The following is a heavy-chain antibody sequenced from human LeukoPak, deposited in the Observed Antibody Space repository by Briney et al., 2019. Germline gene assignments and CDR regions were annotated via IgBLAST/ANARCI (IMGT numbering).Heavy chain of an antibody. V-gene: IGHV3-23*01. CDR2: ISGSGGST. J-gene: IGHJ6*02. D-gene: IGHD3-3*01. CDR1: GFTFSNYA. Sequence: GGSLRLSCAASGFTFSNYAISWVRQAPGKGLEWVSAISGSGGSTYYADSVKGRFTISRDNGKNSLYLQMNSLRAEDTAVYYCARDRNFGVFTKKGLDVWGQGTTVTVSS. CDR3: ARDRNFGVFTKKGLDV.